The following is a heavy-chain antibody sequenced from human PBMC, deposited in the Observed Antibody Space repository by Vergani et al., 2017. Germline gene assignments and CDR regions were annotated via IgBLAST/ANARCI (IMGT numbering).Heavy chain of an antibody. J-gene: IGHJ6*04. CDR3: ATIFGVVIPGGVDV. V-gene: IGHV4-34*01. Sequence: QVQLQQWGAGLLKTSETLSLTCAVSGAAFNSYYWTWIRQSPGRGLEWIGEINHSGSTNYNPSLKSRVTISVDTSKNQFSLKLSSVTAADTAVYYCATIFGVVIPGGVDVWGKGTTVTVSS. CDR2: INHSGST. D-gene: IGHD3-3*01. CDR1: GAAFNSYY.